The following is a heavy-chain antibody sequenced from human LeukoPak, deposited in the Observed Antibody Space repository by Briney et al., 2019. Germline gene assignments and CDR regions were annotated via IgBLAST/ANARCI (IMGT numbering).Heavy chain of an antibody. J-gene: IGHJ6*03. CDR1: GFTFSSHW. Sequence: GGSLRLSCAASGFTFSSHWMNWVRQAPGKGLEWVASVKEDINEKYYVDSAKGRFTISRDNAKNSLYLQMNSLRAEDTAVYYCARAALYNWNYDYYMDVWGKGTTVTVSS. CDR3: ARAALYNWNYDYYMDV. CDR2: VKEDINEK. D-gene: IGHD1-20*01. V-gene: IGHV3-7*01.